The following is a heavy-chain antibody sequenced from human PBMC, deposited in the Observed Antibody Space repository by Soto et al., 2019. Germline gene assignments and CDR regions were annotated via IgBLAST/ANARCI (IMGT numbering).Heavy chain of an antibody. CDR3: ARDEQQWRGFDY. Sequence: PAETLSLTCTVSGGSISSYYWTWVRQPAGKGLEWIGRIYSSGSTNYNPSLKSRVTMSVDTSKNQFSLKLSSVTAADTAVYYCARDEQQWRGFDYWGQGTPVTVSS. D-gene: IGHD6-19*01. CDR2: IYSSGST. V-gene: IGHV4-4*07. CDR1: GGSISSYY. J-gene: IGHJ4*02.